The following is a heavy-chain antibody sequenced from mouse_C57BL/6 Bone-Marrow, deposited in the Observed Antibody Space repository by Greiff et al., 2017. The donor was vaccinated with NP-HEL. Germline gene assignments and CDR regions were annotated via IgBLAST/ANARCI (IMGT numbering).Heavy chain of an antibody. D-gene: IGHD4-1*01. Sequence: EVMLVESGPGLAKPSQTLSLTCSVTGYSITSDYWNWLRKFPGNKLEYMGYISFSGSSYYTPSLKNRISIPRDTSKNQYYLQWNSVYTEETATYYCARSGLGGYFDYWGQGTTLTVSS. V-gene: IGHV3-8*01. CDR3: ARSGLGGYFDY. CDR1: GYSITSDY. CDR2: ISFSGSS. J-gene: IGHJ2*01.